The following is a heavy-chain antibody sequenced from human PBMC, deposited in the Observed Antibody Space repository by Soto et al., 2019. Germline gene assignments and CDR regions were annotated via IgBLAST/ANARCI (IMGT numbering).Heavy chain of an antibody. CDR1: GGSFSGYY. J-gene: IGHJ6*03. V-gene: IGHV4-34*01. CDR2: INHSGST. Sequence: SETLSLTCAVYGGSFSGYYWSWIRQPPGKGLEWIGEINHSGSTNYNPSLKSRVTISVDTSKNQFSLKLSSVTAADTAVYYCARASPDYSNYSYYYYYMDVWGKGTTVTVSS. CDR3: ARASPDYSNYSYYYYYMDV. D-gene: IGHD4-4*01.